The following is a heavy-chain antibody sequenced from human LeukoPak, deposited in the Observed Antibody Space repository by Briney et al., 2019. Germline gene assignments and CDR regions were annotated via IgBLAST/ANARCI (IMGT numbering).Heavy chain of an antibody. J-gene: IGHJ2*01. CDR3: ARKYYYDSSGYYSGWYFDL. D-gene: IGHD3-22*01. CDR2: IIPIFGTA. Sequence: SVKVSFKASGCTFSSYAISWVRQAPGQGLEWMGGIIPIFGTANYAQKFQGRVTITADASTSTAYMELSSLRSEDTAVYYCARKYYYDSSGYYSGWYFDLWGRGTLVTVSS. CDR1: GCTFSSYA. V-gene: IGHV1-69*13.